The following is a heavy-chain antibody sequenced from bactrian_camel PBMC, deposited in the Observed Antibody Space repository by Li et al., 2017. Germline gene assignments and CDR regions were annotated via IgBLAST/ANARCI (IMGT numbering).Heavy chain of an antibody. D-gene: IGHD2*01. CDR2: VYSDGIYT. Sequence: VQLVESGGGLVQPGGSLRLSCTASGFTFSSYGINWIRQTPGKGLEWVSSVYSDGIYTHYADSVKGRFTISRDNAKNTVYLQMNSLKSEDTALYYCAADPGSRQIYEYGYWGQGTQ. J-gene: IGHJ4*01. CDR1: GFTFSSYG. CDR3: AADPGSRQIYEYGY. V-gene: IGHV3S6*01.